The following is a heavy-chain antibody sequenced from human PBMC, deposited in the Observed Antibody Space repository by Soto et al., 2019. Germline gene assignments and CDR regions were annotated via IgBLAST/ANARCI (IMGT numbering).Heavy chain of an antibody. D-gene: IGHD6-13*01. J-gene: IGHJ6*02. V-gene: IGHV5-51*01. CDR3: ARTSAAGKYYYGMDV. CDR1: GYSFTSYW. CDR2: IYPGDSDT. Sequence: SLKISCKGSGYSFTSYWIGWVRQMPGKGLEWMGIIYPGDSDTRYSPSFQGQVTISADKSVSTAYLQWSSLKASDTAMYYCARTSAAGKYYYGMDVWGQGTTVTVSS.